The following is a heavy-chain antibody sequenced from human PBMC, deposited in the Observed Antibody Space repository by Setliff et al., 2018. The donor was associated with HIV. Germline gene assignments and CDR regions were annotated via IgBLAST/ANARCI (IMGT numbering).Heavy chain of an antibody. Sequence: GGSLRLSCAASGFTFKFEAMSWLRQAPGKGLEWVSAITPNGDVTYYADSVEGRFTISRDNSKNTLYLQMSSLRVEDTAVYYCVREVRVTPNPPFDYWGQGTLVTVSS. J-gene: IGHJ4*02. CDR1: GFTFKFEA. CDR3: VREVRVTPNPPFDY. V-gene: IGHV3-23*01. D-gene: IGHD2-21*02. CDR2: ITPNGDVT.